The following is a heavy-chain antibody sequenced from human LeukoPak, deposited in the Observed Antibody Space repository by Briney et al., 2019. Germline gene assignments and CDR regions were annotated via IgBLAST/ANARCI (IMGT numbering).Heavy chain of an antibody. CDR2: ISSSSSYI. CDR3: ANPGAYSSSLPGFDY. V-gene: IGHV3-21*04. CDR1: GFTFSSYS. J-gene: IGHJ4*02. Sequence: GGSLRLSSAASGFTFSSYSMNWVRQAPGKGLEWVSSISSSSSYIYYADSVKGRFTVSRDNAKNSLYLQMNSLRAEDTAVYYCANPGAYSSSLPGFDYWGQGTLVTVSS. D-gene: IGHD6-19*01.